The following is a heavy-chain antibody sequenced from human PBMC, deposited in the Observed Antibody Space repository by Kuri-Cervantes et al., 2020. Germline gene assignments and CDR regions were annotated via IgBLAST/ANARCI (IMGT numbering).Heavy chain of an antibody. V-gene: IGHV3-66*03. Sequence: GESLKISCAASGFSISTIFLCWVRQAPGKGLEWVSVFYSCGVTQYADSVKGRFTISRDHAKNSVYMQMNSLRAEDTAVYYCAREGLEHGAWFGEVFGIDYWGPGTLVTVSS. CDR1: GFSISTIF. CDR3: AREGLEHGAWFGEVFGIDY. J-gene: IGHJ4*02. D-gene: IGHD3-10*01. CDR2: FYSCGVT.